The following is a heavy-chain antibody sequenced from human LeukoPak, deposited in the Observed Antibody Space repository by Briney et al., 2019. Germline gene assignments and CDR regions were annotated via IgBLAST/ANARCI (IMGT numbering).Heavy chain of an antibody. J-gene: IGHJ4*02. CDR3: ASFLTDY. V-gene: IGHV4-39*01. CDR2: IYYRGNT. Sequence: SETLSLTCSVSGGSISYSNYYWDWIRQPPGKGLEWIGTIYYRGNTYYNPSLKSRVAISGDTSTNQFFLRLSSVTAADTAVYYYASFLTDYWGQGTPVIVSS. CDR1: GGSISYSNYY.